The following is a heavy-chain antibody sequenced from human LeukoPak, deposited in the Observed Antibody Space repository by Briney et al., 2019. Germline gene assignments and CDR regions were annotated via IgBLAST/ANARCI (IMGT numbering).Heavy chain of an antibody. V-gene: IGHV3-23*01. D-gene: IGHD6-19*01. CDR3: AKGSSAWNEVFHFDY. CDR2: ISGSGGST. Sequence: PGGSLRLSCAASGFTFSSYAMSWVRQAPGKGLEWVSAISGSGGSTYYADSVKGRFTISRDNSKNTLYLQMNSLRAEDMALYYCAKGSSAWNEVFHFDYWGQGTLVTVSP. J-gene: IGHJ4*02. CDR1: GFTFSSYA.